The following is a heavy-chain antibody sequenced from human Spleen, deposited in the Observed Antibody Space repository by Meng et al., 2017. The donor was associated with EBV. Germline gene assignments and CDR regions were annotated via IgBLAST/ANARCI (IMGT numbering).Heavy chain of an antibody. J-gene: IGHJ4*02. V-gene: IGHV4-61*01. D-gene: IGHD2-2*01. CDR1: GGSASSGSYY. CDR2: IYYSGST. Sequence: VRLQESGPGLGKPSETLSLPCPVSGGSASSGSYYWSWIRQPPGKGLEWIGYIYYSGSTNYNPSLKSRVTISVDTSKNQFSLKLSSVTAADTAVYYCARQYCSTTSCYRDSFGYWGQGTLVTVSS. CDR3: ARQYCSTTSCYRDSFGY.